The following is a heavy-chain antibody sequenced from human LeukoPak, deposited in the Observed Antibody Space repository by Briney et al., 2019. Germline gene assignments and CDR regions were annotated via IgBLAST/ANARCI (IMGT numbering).Heavy chain of an antibody. CDR2: ISGSGGST. CDR3: ARLLAGSGYARDAFDI. D-gene: IGHD3-22*01. CDR1: GFTFTNYA. V-gene: IGHV3-23*01. J-gene: IGHJ3*02. Sequence: GGSLRLSCAASGFTFTNYAMSWVRQAPGKGLEWVSGISGSGGSTYYAESVKGRFTISRDNSKNTLYLQMNSLRAEDTAVYYCARLLAGSGYARDAFDIWGQGTMVTVSS.